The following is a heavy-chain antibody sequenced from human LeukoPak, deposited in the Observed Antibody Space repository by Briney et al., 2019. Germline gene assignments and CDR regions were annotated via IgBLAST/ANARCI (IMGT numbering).Heavy chain of an antibody. CDR2: IWYDGSNK. V-gene: IGHV3-33*01. CDR1: GFTFSSYG. J-gene: IGHJ5*02. D-gene: IGHD1-26*01. CDR3: ARDRRSGSYGVTHWFDP. Sequence: GGSLRLSCAESGFTFSSYGMHWVRQAPGEGLEWVAVIWYDGSNKYYADSVKGRFTISRDNSKNTLYLQMNSLRAEDTAVYYCARDRRSGSYGVTHWFDPWGQGTLVTVSS.